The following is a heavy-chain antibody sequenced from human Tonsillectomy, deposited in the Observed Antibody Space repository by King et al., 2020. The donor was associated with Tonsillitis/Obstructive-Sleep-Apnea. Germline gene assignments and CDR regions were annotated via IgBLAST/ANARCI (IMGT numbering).Heavy chain of an antibody. CDR2: IKSKTDGGTT. CDR3: TTMITFGGVIVTLDY. Sequence: QLVESGGGLVKPGGSIRLSCAASGFTFSNAWMSWVRQAPGKGLEWVGRIKSKTDGGTTDYAAPVKGRFTISRDDSKKTLYLQMNSLKTEDTAVYYCTTMITFGGVIVTLDYWGQGTLVTVSS. V-gene: IGHV3-15*01. J-gene: IGHJ4*02. CDR1: GFTFSNAW. D-gene: IGHD3-16*02.